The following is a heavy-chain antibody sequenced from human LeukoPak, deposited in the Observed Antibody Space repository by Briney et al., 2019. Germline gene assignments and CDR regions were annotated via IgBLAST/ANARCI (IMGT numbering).Heavy chain of an antibody. V-gene: IGHV1-24*01. CDR1: GYTLTELS. Sequence: ASVKVSCKVSGYTLTELSMHWVRQAPGKGLEWMGGFDPEDGETIYAQKFQGRVTMTEDTSTDTAYMELSSLRSEDTAVYYCVTDPLAFHAFDIWGQGTMVTVSS. D-gene: IGHD2/OR15-2a*01. CDR3: VTDPLAFHAFDI. CDR2: FDPEDGET. J-gene: IGHJ3*02.